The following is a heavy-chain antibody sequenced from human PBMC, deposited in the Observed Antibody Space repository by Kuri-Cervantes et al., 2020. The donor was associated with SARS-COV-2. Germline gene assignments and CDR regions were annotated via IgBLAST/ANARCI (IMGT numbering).Heavy chain of an antibody. CDR3: ARGRIQLWVDS. CDR2: IYTSGST. Sequence: SCTVSGGSISSGSYYWSWIRQPAGKGLEWIGYIYTSGSTNYNPSLKSRVTISLGTSKNQFSLKLSSVTAADTALYFCARGRIQLWVDSWGQGTLVTVSS. CDR1: GGSISSGSYY. J-gene: IGHJ4*02. V-gene: IGHV4-61*09. D-gene: IGHD5-18*01.